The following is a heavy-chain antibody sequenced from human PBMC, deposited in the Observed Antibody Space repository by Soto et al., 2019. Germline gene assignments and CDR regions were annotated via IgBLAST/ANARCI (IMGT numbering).Heavy chain of an antibody. J-gene: IGHJ4*02. CDR2: VSYSGDT. CDR3: ARGWWPSFDF. Sequence: PSETLSLTCSVSGDSISSSSFYWGWIRQPPGKGLEWIATVSYSGDTYYTPSLKSRLTISVDTSKNQFSLKLSSVTAADTAVYYCARGWWPSFDFWGRGTLVTVSS. V-gene: IGHV4-39*07. D-gene: IGHD2-15*01. CDR1: GDSISSSSFY.